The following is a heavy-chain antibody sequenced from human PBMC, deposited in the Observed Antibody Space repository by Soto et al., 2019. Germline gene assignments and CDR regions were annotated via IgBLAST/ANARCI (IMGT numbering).Heavy chain of an antibody. Sequence: GGSLRLSCAASGFTFSSYAMSWVRHAPGKGLEWVSAISGSGGSTYYADSVKGRFTISRDNSKNTLYLQMNSLRAEDTAVYYCAKVPLDFWSGYNYWGQGTLVTVSS. V-gene: IGHV3-23*01. CDR3: AKVPLDFWSGYNY. D-gene: IGHD3-3*01. J-gene: IGHJ4*02. CDR1: GFTFSSYA. CDR2: ISGSGGST.